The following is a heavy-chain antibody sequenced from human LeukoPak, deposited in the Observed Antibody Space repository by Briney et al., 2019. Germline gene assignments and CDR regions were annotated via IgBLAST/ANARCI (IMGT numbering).Heavy chain of an antibody. J-gene: IGHJ4*02. CDR2: IYYSGST. V-gene: IGHV4-39*07. Sequence: SETLSLTCTVSGGSISSSSYYWGWIRQPPGKGLEWIGNIYYSGSTNYNPSLKSRVTISVDTSKNQFSLKLSSVTAADTAVYYCARGAYCSSTSCYNHPFDYWGQGTLVTVSS. CDR3: ARGAYCSSTSCYNHPFDY. D-gene: IGHD2-2*01. CDR1: GGSISSSSYY.